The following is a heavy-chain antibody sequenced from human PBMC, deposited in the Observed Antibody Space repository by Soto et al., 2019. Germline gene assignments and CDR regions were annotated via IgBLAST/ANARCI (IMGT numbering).Heavy chain of an antibody. V-gene: IGHV1-69*01. CDR2: IIPVFDRV. CDR1: GGLFSSYA. CDR3: ARGGSGYVWFNEF. D-gene: IGHD3-3*01. J-gene: IGHJ4*02. Sequence: QEQLVQSGAEVKKSGSSVKVSCKDTGGLFSSYAVSWVRRAPGQGLEWMGGIIPVFDRVYYAQKFQGRVTITADESTNTAYMELSSLRSEDTAMYYCARGGSGYVWFNEFWGQGTLVTVSS.